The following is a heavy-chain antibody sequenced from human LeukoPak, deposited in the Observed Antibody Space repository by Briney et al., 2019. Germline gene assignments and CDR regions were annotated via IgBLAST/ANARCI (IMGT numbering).Heavy chain of an antibody. CDR2: ISSNGGST. CDR1: GFTFSSYA. D-gene: IGHD2-15*01. V-gene: IGHV3-64*01. J-gene: IGHJ6*03. CDR3: ARDYCSGGSCYYPYYYMDV. Sequence: PGGSLRLSYAASGFTFSSYAMHWVRQAPGEGLEYVSAISSNGGSTYYANSVKGRFTISRDNSKNTLYLQMGSLRAEDMAVYYCARDYCSGGSCYYPYYYMDVWGKGTTVTVSS.